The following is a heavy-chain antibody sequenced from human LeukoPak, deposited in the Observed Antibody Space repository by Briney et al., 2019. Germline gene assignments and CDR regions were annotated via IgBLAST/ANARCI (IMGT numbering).Heavy chain of an antibody. Sequence: KPSETLSLTCAVSGYSISSGYYWGWIRQPPGKGLEWIGSIYHSGSTYYNPSLKSRVTISVDTSKNQFSLKLSSVTAADTAVYYCASLWFGEFHMDVWGKGTTVTVSS. D-gene: IGHD3-10*01. CDR1: GYSISSGYY. J-gene: IGHJ6*03. V-gene: IGHV4-38-2*01. CDR2: IYHSGST. CDR3: ASLWFGEFHMDV.